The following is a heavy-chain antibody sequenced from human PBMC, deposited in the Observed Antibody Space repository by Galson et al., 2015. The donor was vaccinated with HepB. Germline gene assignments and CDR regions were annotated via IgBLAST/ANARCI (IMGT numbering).Heavy chain of an antibody. CDR3: ARDDAPKRHPVTTGGLDI. CDR2: IIPIFGTA. D-gene: IGHD4-17*01. J-gene: IGHJ3*02. Sequence: SVKVSCKASGGTFSSYAISWVRQAPGQGLEWMGGIIPIFGTANYAQKFQGRVTITADESTSTAYMELSSLRSEDTAVYYCARDDAPKRHPVTTGGLDIWGQGTMVTVSS. V-gene: IGHV1-69*13. CDR1: GGTFSSYA.